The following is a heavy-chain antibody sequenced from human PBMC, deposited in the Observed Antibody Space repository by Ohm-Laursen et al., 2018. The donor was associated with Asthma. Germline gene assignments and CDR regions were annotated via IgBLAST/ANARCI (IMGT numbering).Heavy chain of an antibody. V-gene: IGHV3-15*01. J-gene: IGHJ3*02. Sequence: LRLSCTAAGFTFSNAWMSWVRQAPGKGLEWVGRIKSKTDGGTTDYAAPVKGRFTISRDDSKNTLYLQMNSLKTEDTAVYYCTTAWGYCSGGSCGDAFDIWGQGTMVTVSS. CDR1: GFTFSNAW. CDR2: IKSKTDGGTT. D-gene: IGHD2-15*01. CDR3: TTAWGYCSGGSCGDAFDI.